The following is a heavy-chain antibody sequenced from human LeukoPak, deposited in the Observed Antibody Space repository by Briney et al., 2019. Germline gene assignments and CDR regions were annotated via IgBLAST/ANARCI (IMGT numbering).Heavy chain of an antibody. CDR2: IYSGGST. D-gene: IGHD3-22*01. CDR1: GFTVSSIY. V-gene: IGHV3-53*01. J-gene: IGHJ4*02. Sequence: GGSLRLSCAASGFTVSSIYMSWVRQAPGKGPEWVSVIYSGGSTYYADSVKGRFTISRDNSKNTLHFQMNSLRAEDTAVYYCVRGRGYYDSSGYYPYYFDYWGQGTLVTVSS. CDR3: VRGRGYYDSSGYYPYYFDY.